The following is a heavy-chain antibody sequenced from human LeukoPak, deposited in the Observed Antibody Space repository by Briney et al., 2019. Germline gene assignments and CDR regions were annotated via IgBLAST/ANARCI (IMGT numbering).Heavy chain of an antibody. V-gene: IGHV3-23*01. CDR3: AKDRSSGWPRGAFDI. D-gene: IGHD6-19*01. J-gene: IGHJ3*02. CDR2: ISGSGGST. Sequence: GGSLRLSCAGSGFTFSNYGINWVRQAPGKGLEWVSAISGSGGSTYYADSVKGRFTISRDNSKNTLYLQTNSLRAEDTAVYYCAKDRSSGWPRGAFDIWGQGTMVTVSS. CDR1: GFTFSNYG.